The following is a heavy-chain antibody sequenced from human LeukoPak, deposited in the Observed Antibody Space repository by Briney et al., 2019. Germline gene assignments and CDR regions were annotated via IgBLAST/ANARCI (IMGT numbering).Heavy chain of an antibody. CDR3: ARGRGSYYNYFDY. CDR1: GGSISSGSYY. J-gene: IGHJ4*02. V-gene: IGHV4-61*02. CDR2: IYTSGST. D-gene: IGHD1-26*01. Sequence: SQTLSLTCTVSGGSISSGSYYWSWIRQPAGKGLEWIGRIYTSGSTNYNPSLKSRVTISVDTSKNQFSLKLGSVTAADTAVYYCARGRGSYYNYFDYWGQGTLVTVSS.